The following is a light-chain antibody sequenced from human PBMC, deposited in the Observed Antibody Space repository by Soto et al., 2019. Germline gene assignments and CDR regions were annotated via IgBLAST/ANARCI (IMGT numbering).Light chain of an antibody. Sequence: QSALTQPPSASGSPGQSVTISCTGAGTDVGQYNYVSWYQQHPGKAPKLLIHHVSRRPSGVPARFSGSKSGNTASLTVSGLQTEDEADYYCSSYTSSSTEVFGGGTKLTVL. J-gene: IGLJ2*01. CDR1: GTDVGQYNY. CDR3: SSYTSSSTEV. V-gene: IGLV2-8*01. CDR2: HVS.